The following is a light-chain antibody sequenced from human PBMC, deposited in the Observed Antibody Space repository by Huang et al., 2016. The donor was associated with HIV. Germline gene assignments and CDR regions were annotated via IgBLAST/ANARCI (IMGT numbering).Light chain of an antibody. Sequence: DIVMTQSPDSLAVSLGERATIKCRSSQSVLYSPNSKNSLAWFQQKPGQAPRLLIYWESSRESGVPDRFSGSGSGTDFTLTISSLEAEDAAVYYCQQYYSIPQTFGQGTKVEI. CDR3: QQYYSIPQT. CDR1: QSVLYSPNSKNS. J-gene: IGKJ1*01. V-gene: IGKV4-1*01. CDR2: WES.